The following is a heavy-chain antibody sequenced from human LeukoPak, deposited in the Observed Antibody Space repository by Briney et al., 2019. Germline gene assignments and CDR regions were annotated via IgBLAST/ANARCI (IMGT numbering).Heavy chain of an antibody. CDR1: GFTFSSFG. CDR3: ARLQPYFYDSSGYSDY. V-gene: IGHV3-33*01. Sequence: GGSLRLSWATSGFTFSSFGMHWVRQAPGKGLEWVAVIWYDGSNKYYADSVKGRFTISRDNSKSTLYLQMNSLRAEDTAVYYCARLQPYFYDSSGYSDYWGQGTLVTVSS. J-gene: IGHJ4*02. D-gene: IGHD3-22*01. CDR2: IWYDGSNK.